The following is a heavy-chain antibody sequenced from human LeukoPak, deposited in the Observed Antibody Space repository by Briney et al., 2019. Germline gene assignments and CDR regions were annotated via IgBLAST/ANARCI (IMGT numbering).Heavy chain of an antibody. CDR3: ARRGRYGSGSYDDY. Sequence: ASGKVSCKASGYTFTIYYMHLVRQAPGQGLELMGIINPSGGSTSYAQKFQGRVTMTRDMSTSTVYMELSSLRSADTAVYYCARRGRYGSGSYDDYSGPGTLVTVSS. V-gene: IGHV1-46*01. CDR1: GYTFTIYY. J-gene: IGHJ4*01. D-gene: IGHD3-10*01. CDR2: INPSGGST.